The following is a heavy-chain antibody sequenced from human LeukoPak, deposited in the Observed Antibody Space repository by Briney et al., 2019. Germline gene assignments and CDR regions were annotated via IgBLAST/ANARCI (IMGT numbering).Heavy chain of an antibody. CDR1: GFTVSSNY. J-gene: IGHJ4*02. Sequence: GGSLRLSCAASGFTVSSNYMSWIRQAPGKGLEWVSVIYSGGSTYYADSVKGRFTISRDNSKNTLYLQMNSLRAEDTAVYYCAAAVAGLDNYFDYWGQGTLVTVSS. D-gene: IGHD6-19*01. V-gene: IGHV3-53*01. CDR3: AAAVAGLDNYFDY. CDR2: IYSGGST.